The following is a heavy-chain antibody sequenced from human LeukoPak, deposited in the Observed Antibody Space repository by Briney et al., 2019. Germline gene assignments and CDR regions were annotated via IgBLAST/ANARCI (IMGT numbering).Heavy chain of an antibody. CDR3: ARGLPSTYYDFWSGQNFPSY. CDR2: MNPNSGNT. V-gene: IGHV1-8*01. CDR1: GYTFTSYD. D-gene: IGHD3-3*01. Sequence: ASVKVSCKASGYTFTSYDINWVRQATGQGLEWMGWMNPNSGNTGYAQKFQGRVTMTRNTSISTAYMELSSLRSEDTAVYYCARGLPSTYYDFWSGQNFPSYWGQGTLVTVSS. J-gene: IGHJ4*02.